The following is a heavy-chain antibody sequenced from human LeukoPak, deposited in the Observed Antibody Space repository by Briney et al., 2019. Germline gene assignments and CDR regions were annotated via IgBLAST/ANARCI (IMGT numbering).Heavy chain of an antibody. J-gene: IGHJ4*02. CDR3: AREDSSGGYYFDY. Sequence: SETLSLTCTVSGDSISSYYRSWIRQPPGKGLEWIGYIYYSGSTNYNPSLKSRVTISVDTSKNQFSLKLSSVTAADTAVYYCAREDSSGGYYFDYWGQGTLVTVSS. CDR1: GDSISSYY. V-gene: IGHV4-59*01. D-gene: IGHD2-15*01. CDR2: IYYSGST.